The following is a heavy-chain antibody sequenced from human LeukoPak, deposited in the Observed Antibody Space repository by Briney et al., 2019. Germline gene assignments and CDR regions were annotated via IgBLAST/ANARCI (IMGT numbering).Heavy chain of an antibody. V-gene: IGHV1-69*13. CDR1: GGTFSSYA. D-gene: IGHD6-19*01. CDR2: IIPIFGTA. J-gene: IGHJ6*03. Sequence: ASVKVSCKASGGTFSSYAISWVRQAPGQGLEWMGGIIPIFGTANCAQKFQGRVTITADESTSTAYMELSSLRSEDTAVYYCASSGYSSGWSKRDYYYYYYMDVWGKGTTVTISS. CDR3: ASSGYSSGWSKRDYYYYYYMDV.